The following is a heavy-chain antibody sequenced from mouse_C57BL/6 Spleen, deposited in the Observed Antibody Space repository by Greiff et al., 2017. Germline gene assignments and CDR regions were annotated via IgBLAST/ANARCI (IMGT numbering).Heavy chain of an antibody. D-gene: IGHD3-2*02. CDR1: GYTFTSYW. CDR2: IYPSDSET. J-gene: IGHJ3*01. CDR3: AHSAGFAWFAY. V-gene: IGHV1-61*01. Sequence: QVQLQQPGAELVRPGSSVKLSCKASGYTFTSYWMDWVKQRPGQGLEWIGNIYPSDSETHYNQKFKDKATLTVDKSSSTAYMQLSSLTSADSAVYYCAHSAGFAWFAYWGQGTLVTVSA.